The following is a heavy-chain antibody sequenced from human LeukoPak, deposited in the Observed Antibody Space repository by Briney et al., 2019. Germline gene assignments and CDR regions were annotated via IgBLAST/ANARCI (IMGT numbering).Heavy chain of an antibody. CDR3: ARASIVVVPAPLDY. CDR2: IYSGGST. Sequence: GRSLRLSCAASGFTFSDYYMSWIRQAPGKGLEWVSVIYSGGSTYYANSVKGRFTISRDNSKNTLYLQMNSLRAEDTAVYYCARASIVVVPAPLDYWGQGTLVTVSS. D-gene: IGHD2-2*01. V-gene: IGHV3-66*01. J-gene: IGHJ4*02. CDR1: GFTFSDYY.